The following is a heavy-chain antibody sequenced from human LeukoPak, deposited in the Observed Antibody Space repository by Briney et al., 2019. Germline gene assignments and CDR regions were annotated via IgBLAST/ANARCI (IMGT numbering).Heavy chain of an antibody. CDR3: ARASPDCSSASCYKGGAYYFDY. CDR1: GGSISSYY. Sequence: PSETLSLTCTVSGGSISSYYWSWLRQPPGKGLEWIGYIYYSGSTNYNPSLKSRVTISVDTSKNQFSLKLSSVTAADTAVYYCARASPDCSSASCYKGGAYYFDYWGQGTLVTVSS. CDR2: IYYSGST. J-gene: IGHJ4*02. D-gene: IGHD2-2*02. V-gene: IGHV4-59*01.